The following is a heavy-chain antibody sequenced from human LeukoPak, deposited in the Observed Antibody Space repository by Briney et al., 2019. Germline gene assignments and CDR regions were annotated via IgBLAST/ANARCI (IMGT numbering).Heavy chain of an antibody. CDR3: GRDLRSGYLDY. CDR1: GFIFNNHG. J-gene: IGHJ4*02. CDR2: IYDDGSKE. D-gene: IGHD3-3*01. V-gene: IGHV3-33*01. Sequence: PGRSLRLSCAASGFIFNNHGMYWVRQAPGKGLEWVAVIYDDGSKEYYADPVKGRFTISRDDSKKMVYLQMNSLRAEDSAVYYCGRDLRSGYLDYWGQGTLVTVSS.